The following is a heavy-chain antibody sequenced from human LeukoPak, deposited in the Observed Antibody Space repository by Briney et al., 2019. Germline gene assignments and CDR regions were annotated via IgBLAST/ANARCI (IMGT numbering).Heavy chain of an antibody. V-gene: IGHV4-34*01. D-gene: IGHD2-15*01. CDR2: INHSGST. CDR3: ARLRVVVVAARCYYYGMDV. J-gene: IGHJ6*02. CDR1: GGSFSGYY. Sequence: SETLSLTCAVYGGSFSGYYWSWIRQPPGKGLEWIGEINHSGSTNYNPSLKSRVTISVDTSKNQFSLKLSSVTAADTAVYYCARLRVVVVAARCYYYGMDVWGQGTTVTVSS.